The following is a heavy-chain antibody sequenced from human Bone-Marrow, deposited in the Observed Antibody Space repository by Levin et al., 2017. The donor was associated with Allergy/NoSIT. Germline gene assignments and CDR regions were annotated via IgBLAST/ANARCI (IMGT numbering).Heavy chain of an antibody. CDR2: ISGSGGST. CDR1: GFTFSSYA. Sequence: PGGSLRLSCAASGFTFSSYAMSWVRQAPGKGLEWVSAISGSGGSTYYADSVKGRFTISRDNSKNTLYLQMNSLRAEDTAVYYCAKDVHYDFWRRNWFDPWGQGTLVTVSS. J-gene: IGHJ5*02. D-gene: IGHD3-3*01. CDR3: AKDVHYDFWRRNWFDP. V-gene: IGHV3-23*01.